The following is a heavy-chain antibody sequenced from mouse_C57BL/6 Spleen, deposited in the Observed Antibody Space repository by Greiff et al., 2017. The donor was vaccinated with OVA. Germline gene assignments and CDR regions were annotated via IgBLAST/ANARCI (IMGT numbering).Heavy chain of an antibody. J-gene: IGHJ2*01. V-gene: IGHV8-8*01. CDR3: ARMETAQATLYYFDY. CDR1: GFSLSTFGMG. CDR2: IWWDDDK. D-gene: IGHD3-2*02. Sequence: QVTLKVCGPGILQPSQTLSLTCSFSGFSLSTFGMGVGWIRQPSGKGLEWLAHIWWDDDKYYNPALKSRLTISKDTSKNQVFLKIANVDTADTATYYCARMETAQATLYYFDYWGQGTTLTVSS.